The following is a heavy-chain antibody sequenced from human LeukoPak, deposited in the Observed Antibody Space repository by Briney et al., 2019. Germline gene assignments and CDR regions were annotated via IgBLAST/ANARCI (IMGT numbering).Heavy chain of an antibody. Sequence: SETLSLTCTVSGGSISSSTYYCGWIRQPPGKGLEWIGSIYYSGSTYYNPSLKSRVTMSVDTSKNKFSLKLSSVTAADTAVYYCARLVRGVIGVWFDPWGQGTLVTVSS. CDR3: ARLVRGVIGVWFDP. V-gene: IGHV4-39*07. D-gene: IGHD3-10*01. CDR2: IYYSGST. CDR1: GGSISSSTYY. J-gene: IGHJ5*02.